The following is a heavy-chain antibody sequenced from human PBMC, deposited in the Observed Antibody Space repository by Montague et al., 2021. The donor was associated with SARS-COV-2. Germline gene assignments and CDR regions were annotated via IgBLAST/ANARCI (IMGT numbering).Heavy chain of an antibody. V-gene: IGHV4-59*01. Sequence: SETLSLTCSVSGGSISTYYWSWIRQPPGKGLEWMGYIYYSGSTNYNPSLKSRVTISIDTSKNQFSLELSSVTAADMAVYYYASPGGYCTGGSCYYVYWGQGTLVTVSS. CDR2: IYYSGST. D-gene: IGHD2-15*01. CDR1: GGSISTYY. CDR3: ASPGGYCTGGSCYYVY. J-gene: IGHJ4*02.